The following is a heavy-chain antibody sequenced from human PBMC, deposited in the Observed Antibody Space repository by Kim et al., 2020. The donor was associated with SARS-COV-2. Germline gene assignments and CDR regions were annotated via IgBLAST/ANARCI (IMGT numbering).Heavy chain of an antibody. Sequence: YYEDSVKGRFTIPRDNAKTSLYLQMNSLRAENTAVYYCARDYYGSGSYAPWGQGTLVTVSS. V-gene: IGHV3-21*01. J-gene: IGHJ5*02. D-gene: IGHD3-10*01. CDR3: ARDYYGSGSYAP.